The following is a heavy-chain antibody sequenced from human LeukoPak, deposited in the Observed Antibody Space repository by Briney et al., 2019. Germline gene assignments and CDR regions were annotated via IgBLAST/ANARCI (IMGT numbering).Heavy chain of an antibody. D-gene: IGHD6-19*01. CDR3: ARRNIAVAAVEY. Sequence: GGSLRLSCAASGFTFSSYSMNWVRRAPGKGLEWVSSISSSSSYIYYADSVKGRFTISRDNAKNPLYLQMNSLRAEDTAVYYCARRNIAVAAVEYWGQGTLVTVSS. CDR1: GFTFSSYS. J-gene: IGHJ4*02. V-gene: IGHV3-21*01. CDR2: ISSSSSYI.